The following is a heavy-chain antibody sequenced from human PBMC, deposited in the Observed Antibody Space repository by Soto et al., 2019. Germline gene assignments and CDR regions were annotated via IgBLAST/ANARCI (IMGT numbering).Heavy chain of an antibody. CDR3: ARQDRVVAEGRWFDP. Sequence: SETLSLTCTVSGYSISSGYHCAWIRQPPGKGLEWLGSVHYSGNTYYNPSLKSRLTISVDKSKNQFSLNLSSVTAADTAVYYCARQDRVVAEGRWFDPWGQGTLVTVSS. D-gene: IGHD2-15*01. V-gene: IGHV4-38-2*02. J-gene: IGHJ5*02. CDR2: VHYSGNT. CDR1: GYSISSGYH.